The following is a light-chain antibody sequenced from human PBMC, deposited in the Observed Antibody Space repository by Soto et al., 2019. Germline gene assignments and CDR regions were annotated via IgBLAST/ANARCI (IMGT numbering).Light chain of an antibody. V-gene: IGLV2-8*01. Sequence: QSVLTQPASVSGSPGQSVTISCTGTSNDVGGYNYVSWYQQHPGKAPKVLISDVTERPSGVPDRFSGSKSGNTASLTVSGLKAEDEADYYCSSYSGSNNVLFGGGTKVTVL. CDR3: SSYSGSNNVL. CDR1: SNDVGGYNY. J-gene: IGLJ2*01. CDR2: DVT.